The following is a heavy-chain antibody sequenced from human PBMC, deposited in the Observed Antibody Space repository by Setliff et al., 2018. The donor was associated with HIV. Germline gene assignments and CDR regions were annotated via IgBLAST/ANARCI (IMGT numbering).Heavy chain of an antibody. Sequence: SETLSLTCSVSGVSVSEYHWGWIRQSAEKRLEFIGRINVGGAKNYNPSLHSRVTMSVDTSNNQISLNLRSVTAADTAVYYCARLRSSNGLFCLLDSWGPGTRVTVSS. CDR1: GVSVSEYH. V-gene: IGHV4-4*07. CDR2: INVGGAK. D-gene: IGHD2-8*01. J-gene: IGHJ4*02. CDR3: ARLRSSNGLFCLLDS.